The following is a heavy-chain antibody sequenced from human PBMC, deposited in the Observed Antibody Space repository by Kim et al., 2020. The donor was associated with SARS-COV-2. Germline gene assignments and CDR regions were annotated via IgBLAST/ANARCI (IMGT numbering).Heavy chain of an antibody. V-gene: IGHV4-39*01. CDR2: YDRGRT. CDR3: ARRGDY. Sequence: YDRGRTNYAPPLRSRVTISVDTAKNQFSLKLSSVTAADTAVYYCARRGDYWGQGILVTVSS. J-gene: IGHJ4*02.